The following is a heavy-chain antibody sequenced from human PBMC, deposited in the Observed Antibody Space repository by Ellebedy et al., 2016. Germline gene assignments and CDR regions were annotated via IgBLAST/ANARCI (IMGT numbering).Heavy chain of an antibody. D-gene: IGHD3-10*01. CDR3: ATPKGLWFGKGYFEY. V-gene: IGHV1-24*01. CDR2: FDPEDGER. J-gene: IGHJ4*02. Sequence: ASVKVSCKVSGNTLIELSIHWVRQAPGKGLEWMGGFDPEDGERIYAQKFQGRVTMTEDTSTDTAYMELSSLRSEDTAVYYCATPKGLWFGKGYFEYWGQGTRVTVSS. CDR1: GNTLIELS.